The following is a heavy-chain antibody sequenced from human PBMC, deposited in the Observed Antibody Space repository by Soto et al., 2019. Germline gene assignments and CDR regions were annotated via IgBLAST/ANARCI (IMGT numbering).Heavy chain of an antibody. CDR3: TLRQDTSRGPIY. D-gene: IGHD6-13*01. Sequence: SGRTLVNPTQTLTLTCTVSGFSLTTRGMTLGWIRQPPGKAPEWLALSTQYSPSLQSRLTFSEDTSKNQVVLTMTNMDPVDTGTYQCTLRQDTSRGPIYGSQGGMVKISS. J-gene: IGHJ4*02. CDR1: GFSLTTRGMT. CDR2: ST. V-gene: IGHV2-5*01.